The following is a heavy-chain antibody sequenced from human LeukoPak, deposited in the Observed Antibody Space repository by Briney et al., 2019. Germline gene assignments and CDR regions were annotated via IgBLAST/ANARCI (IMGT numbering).Heavy chain of an antibody. D-gene: IGHD3-10*01. CDR1: GFTFSNYA. Sequence: GGSPRLSCVASGFTFSNYAMNWVRQVPGKGLEWVSRITDSGSSTYYADSVKGRFTISRDNSKITLYLQMTSLRAEDTAIYYCAKDFGRDSGFFDFWGQGAPVTVSS. CDR2: ITDSGSST. V-gene: IGHV3-23*01. J-gene: IGHJ4*02. CDR3: AKDFGRDSGFFDF.